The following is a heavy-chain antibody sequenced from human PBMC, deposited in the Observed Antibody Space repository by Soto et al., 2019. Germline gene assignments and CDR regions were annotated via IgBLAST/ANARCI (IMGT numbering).Heavy chain of an antibody. Sequence: QITLKESGPTLVKPTQTLTLTCTFSAFSLSTGVVGVGWIRQPPGKALEWLALIYWADDKRYSPSLRSRLTITKDTSKNQVVLTLTNIAPVDTATYYCIQSRCGGDCLQSYASYYYYGMDVWGQGTTVTVSS. CDR3: IQSRCGGDCLQSYASYYYYGMDV. J-gene: IGHJ6*02. V-gene: IGHV2-5*02. CDR1: AFSLSTGVVG. D-gene: IGHD2-21*02. CDR2: IYWADDK.